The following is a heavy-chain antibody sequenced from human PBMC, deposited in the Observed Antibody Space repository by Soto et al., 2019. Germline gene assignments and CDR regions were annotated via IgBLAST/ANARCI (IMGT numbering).Heavy chain of an antibody. D-gene: IGHD3-10*01. J-gene: IGHJ4*02. CDR2: IDPKNGCT. Sequence: QVQLVQSGTEVKKPGASVKVSCQASGYSISAYYIHWVRQAPGQGLEWMGWIDPKNGCTVSAQKFQGRLTMTRDKSISTVYMDLSGLTSDDTALYYCGRDDYGIFPYWGQGSLVTVSS. V-gene: IGHV1-2*02. CDR3: GRDDYGIFPY. CDR1: GYSISAYY.